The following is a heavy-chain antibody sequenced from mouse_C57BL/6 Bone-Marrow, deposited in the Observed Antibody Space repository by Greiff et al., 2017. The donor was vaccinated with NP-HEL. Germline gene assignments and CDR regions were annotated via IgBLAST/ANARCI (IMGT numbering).Heavy chain of an antibody. CDR1: GYTFTSYW. CDR3: ARDYYGSRYDFDY. Sequence: QVQLKESGAELAKPGASVKLSCKASGYTFTSYWMHWVKQRPGQGLEWIGYINPSSGYTKYNQKFKDKATLTADKSSSTAYMQLSSLTYEDSAVYYCARDYYGSRYDFDYWGQGTTLTVSS. V-gene: IGHV1-7*01. CDR2: INPSSGYT. D-gene: IGHD1-1*01. J-gene: IGHJ2*01.